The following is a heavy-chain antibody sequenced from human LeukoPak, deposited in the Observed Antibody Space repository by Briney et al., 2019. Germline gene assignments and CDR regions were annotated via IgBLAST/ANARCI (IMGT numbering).Heavy chain of an antibody. J-gene: IGHJ4*02. V-gene: IGHV3-23*01. CDR2: ISGSGGST. CDR3: AKIAPFAGHFDY. D-gene: IGHD6-13*01. CDR1: GFTFSSYA. Sequence: GESLKISCAASGFTFSSYAMSWVRQAPGKGLEWVSAISGSGGSTYYADSVRGRFTISRDNSKNTLYLQMNSLRAEDTAVYYCAKIAPFAGHFDYRGQGTLVTVSS.